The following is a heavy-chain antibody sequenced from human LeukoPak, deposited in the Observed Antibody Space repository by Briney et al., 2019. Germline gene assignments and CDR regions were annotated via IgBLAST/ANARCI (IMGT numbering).Heavy chain of an antibody. CDR3: ARSWVSDY. CDR2: INHSGST. J-gene: IGHJ4*02. V-gene: IGHV4-34*01. Sequence: SETLSLTCAVYGGSFSGYYWSWIRQPPGKGLEWIGEINHSGSTNYNPSLKSRVTISVDTSKNQFSLKLSSVTAADTAVYYCARSWVSDYWGQGTLVTVSS. CDR1: GGSFSGYY. D-gene: IGHD1-26*01.